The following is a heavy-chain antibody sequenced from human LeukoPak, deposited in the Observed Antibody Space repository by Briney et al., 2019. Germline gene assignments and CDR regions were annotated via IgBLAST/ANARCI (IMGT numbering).Heavy chain of an antibody. CDR3: ARDQTSHSRGYPIYYYYYGMDV. J-gene: IGHJ6*02. V-gene: IGHV4-59*01. CDR2: IYYSGST. D-gene: IGHD3-22*01. Sequence: SETLFLTCSVSGGSISSYYWSWLRHPPGKGLKWIGYIYYSGSTNYNPSLKRRDPISVATSKNHFSLKLSYVTAADTAVYYCARDQTSHSRGYPIYYYYYGMDVWGQGTTVTVSS. CDR1: GGSISSYY.